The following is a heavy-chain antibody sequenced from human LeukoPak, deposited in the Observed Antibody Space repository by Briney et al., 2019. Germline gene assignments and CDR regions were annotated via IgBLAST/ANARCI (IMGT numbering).Heavy chain of an antibody. CDR1: GGSISSSSYY. J-gene: IGHJ6*03. V-gene: IGHV4-39*01. Sequence: SETLSLTCTVSGGSISSSSYYWGWIRQPPGKGLEWIGSIYYSGSTYYNPSHKSRVTISVDTSKNQFSLKLSSVTAADTAVYYCARTRSDFWSGYYYYYYYMDVWGKGTTVTVSS. D-gene: IGHD3-3*01. CDR2: IYYSGST. CDR3: ARTRSDFWSGYYYYYYYMDV.